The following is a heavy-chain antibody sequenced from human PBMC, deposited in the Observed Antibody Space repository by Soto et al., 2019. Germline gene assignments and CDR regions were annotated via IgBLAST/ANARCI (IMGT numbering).Heavy chain of an antibody. Sequence: SETLSLTCAVYGGSFSGYYWSWIRQPPGKGLEWIGEINHSGSTNYNPSLKSRVTISVDTSKNQFSLKLSSVTAADTAVYYCARGEEAARPFDYWGQGTLVTVSS. CDR2: INHSGST. CDR3: ARGEEAARPFDY. CDR1: GGSFSGYY. D-gene: IGHD6-6*01. V-gene: IGHV4-34*01. J-gene: IGHJ4*02.